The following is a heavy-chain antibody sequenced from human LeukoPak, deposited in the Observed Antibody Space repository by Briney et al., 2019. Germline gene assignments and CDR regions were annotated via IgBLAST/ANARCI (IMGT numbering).Heavy chain of an antibody. CDR1: GFTFSSYS. Sequence: GGSLRLSCAASGFTFSSYSMNWARQAPGKGLEWVSTISGGDGSTYYADSVQGRFTISRDNSKNTLYLQMNSLRAEDTATYYCVKRPRKAADGPFDSWGQGTLVTVSS. J-gene: IGHJ5*01. CDR2: ISGGDGST. CDR3: VKRPRKAADGPFDS. D-gene: IGHD6-13*01. V-gene: IGHV3-23*01.